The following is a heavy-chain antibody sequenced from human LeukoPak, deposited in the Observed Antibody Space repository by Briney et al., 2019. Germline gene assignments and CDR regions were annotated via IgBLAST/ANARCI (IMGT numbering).Heavy chain of an antibody. D-gene: IGHD3-3*01. Sequence: ASVKVSCKASGYTFTSYGISWVRQAPGQGLEWMGWISAYNGNTNYAQKLQGRVTMTTDTSTSTAYMELSSLRSDDTAVYYCAREYYDFWSGYYWYYYYMDVWGKGTTVTVSS. J-gene: IGHJ6*03. V-gene: IGHV1-18*01. CDR2: ISAYNGNT. CDR1: GYTFTSYG. CDR3: AREYYDFWSGYYWYYYYMDV.